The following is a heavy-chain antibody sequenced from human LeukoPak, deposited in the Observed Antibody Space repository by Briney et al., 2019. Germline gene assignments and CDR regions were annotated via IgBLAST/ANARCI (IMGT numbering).Heavy chain of an antibody. CDR1: GFTFDDYA. D-gene: IGHD3-22*01. CDR2: ISWNGGSI. CDR3: AKVVGAGYDSSGYYYAKNGDAFDI. Sequence: GGSLRLSCAASGFTFDDYAVHWVRQAPGKGLEWVSGISWNGGSIGYADSVKGRFTISRDNAKNSLYLQMNSLRAEDTALYYCAKVVGAGYDSSGYYYAKNGDAFDIWGQGTMVTVSS. J-gene: IGHJ3*02. V-gene: IGHV3-9*01.